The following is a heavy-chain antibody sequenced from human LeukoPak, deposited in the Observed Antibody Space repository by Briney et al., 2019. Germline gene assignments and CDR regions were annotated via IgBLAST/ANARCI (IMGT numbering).Heavy chain of an antibody. J-gene: IGHJ3*02. CDR3: ARRGQILWGHAAFDI. CDR2: ISGSGGST. Sequence: GSLRLSCAASGFTFSSYAMSWVRQAPGKGLEWVSAISGSGGSTYYADSVKGRFTISRDNSKNTLYLQMNSLRAEDTAVYYCARRGQILWGHAAFDIWGQGTMVTVSS. V-gene: IGHV3-23*01. CDR1: GFTFSSYA. D-gene: IGHD1-26*01.